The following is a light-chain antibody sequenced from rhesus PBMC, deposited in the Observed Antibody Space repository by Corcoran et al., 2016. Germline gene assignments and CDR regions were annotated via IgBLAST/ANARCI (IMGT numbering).Light chain of an antibody. V-gene: IGKV1-74*01. Sequence: DIQMTQSPSSLSASVGDRVTITCRASENVNNYLNWYQQKPGKAPKHLIYKASTLQSGVPSRFSGSGSGTDYTFTIRRLHSEDVATYYCQHNYGTPFTFGPGTKLDIK. CDR3: QHNYGTPFT. CDR2: KAS. J-gene: IGKJ3*01. CDR1: ENVNNY.